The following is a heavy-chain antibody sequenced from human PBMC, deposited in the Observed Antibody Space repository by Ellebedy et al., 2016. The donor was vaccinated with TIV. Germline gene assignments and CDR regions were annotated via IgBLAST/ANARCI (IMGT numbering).Heavy chain of an antibody. V-gene: IGHV3-7*03. CDR2: IQHDESEK. Sequence: GESLKISCAASGFIISGDWMSWVRQAPGKGLEWVANIQHDESEKYYVDSAKGRFTISRDNAKNSLYLQMNSLRPEDTAVYYCAKKVGSTSQLDYWGQGTLVTVSS. D-gene: IGHD1-26*01. CDR1: GFIISGDW. CDR3: AKKVGSTSQLDY. J-gene: IGHJ4*02.